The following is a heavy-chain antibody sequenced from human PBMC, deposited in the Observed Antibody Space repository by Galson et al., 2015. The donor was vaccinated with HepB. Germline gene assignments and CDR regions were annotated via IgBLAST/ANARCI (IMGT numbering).Heavy chain of an antibody. D-gene: IGHD4-23*01. J-gene: IGHJ4*02. Sequence: SLRLSCAASGFTFSDYYMSWIRQAPGKGLEWVSYISSSSSYTNYADSVKGRFTISRDNAKNSLYLHMNSLRAEDTAVYYCARAVGGPYYFDYWGQGTLVTVSS. CDR1: GFTFSDYY. CDR2: ISSSSSYT. V-gene: IGHV3-11*05. CDR3: ARAVGGPYYFDY.